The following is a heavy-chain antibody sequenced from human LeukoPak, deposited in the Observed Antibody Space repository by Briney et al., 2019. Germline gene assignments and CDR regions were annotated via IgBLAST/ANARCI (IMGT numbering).Heavy chain of an antibody. Sequence: GGSLRLSCAASGFTFSSYAMSWVRQAPGKGLEWVSGISGSGGYTYYADSVKGRVTISRDNAKNSLYLQMNSLRAEDTAVYYCARDSTRAAAGGDWGQGTLVTVSS. D-gene: IGHD6-13*01. CDR2: ISGSGGYT. V-gene: IGHV3-23*01. CDR3: ARDSTRAAAGGD. J-gene: IGHJ4*02. CDR1: GFTFSSYA.